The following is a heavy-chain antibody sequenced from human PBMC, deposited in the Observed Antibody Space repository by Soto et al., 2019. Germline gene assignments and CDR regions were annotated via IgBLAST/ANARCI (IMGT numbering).Heavy chain of an antibody. CDR2: INSDGSST. CDR1: GFTFSSYW. Sequence: EVQLVESGGGLVQPGGSLRLSCAASGFTFSSYWMHWVRQAPGKGLVWVSRINSDGSSTSYADSVKGRFTISRDNAKNTWYLQMKGLGAGDTAVYYCAREQHMWTWGRGGVGGRYNWFDPWGQGTLVTVSS. CDR3: AREQHMWTWGRGGVGGRYNWFDP. D-gene: IGHD2-21*01. J-gene: IGHJ5*02. V-gene: IGHV3-74*01.